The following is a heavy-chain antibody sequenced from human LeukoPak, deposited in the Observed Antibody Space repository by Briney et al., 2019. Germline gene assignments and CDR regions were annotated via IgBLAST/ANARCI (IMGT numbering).Heavy chain of an antibody. CDR2: ISGSGGST. J-gene: IGHJ4*02. CDR3: AKAYVEMATINYFDY. Sequence: GGSLRLSCAASGFTFSSCAMSWVRQAPGKGLEWVSAISGSGGSTYYADSVKGRFTISRDNSKNTLYLQMNSLRAEDTAVYYCAKAYVEMATINYFDYWGQGTLVTVSS. D-gene: IGHD5-24*01. V-gene: IGHV3-23*01. CDR1: GFTFSSCA.